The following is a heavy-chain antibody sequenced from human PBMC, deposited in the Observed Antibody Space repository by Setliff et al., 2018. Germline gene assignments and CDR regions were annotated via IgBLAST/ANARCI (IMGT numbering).Heavy chain of an antibody. CDR1: GFVFGTYG. Sequence: PGESLKISCAASGFVFGTYGMHWVRQAPGKGLDWVASVRFDGSYKVYADSVKGRFTISRDNSENTLFLQMTSLRPEDTGICYCAKVKKPLIRGSGFDYWGRGTLVTVSS. CDR2: VRFDGSYK. CDR3: AKVKKPLIRGSGFDY. D-gene: IGHD2-8*01. V-gene: IGHV3-30*02. J-gene: IGHJ4*02.